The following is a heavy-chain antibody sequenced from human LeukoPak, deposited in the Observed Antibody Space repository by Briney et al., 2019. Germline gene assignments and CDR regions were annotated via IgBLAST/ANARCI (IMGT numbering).Heavy chain of an antibody. CDR3: ARSASGYDA. CDR1: GFPFSGYW. CDR2: IDDDGAGT. Sequence: GGSLRLSCAASGFPFSGYWMHWVRHAPGKGLVWVSRIDDDGAGTTYADSVKGRFTISRDNAKNTLFLQMNSLRVEDTAVYYCARSASGYDAWGQGTLVTVSS. V-gene: IGHV3-74*01. J-gene: IGHJ5*02. D-gene: IGHD5-12*01.